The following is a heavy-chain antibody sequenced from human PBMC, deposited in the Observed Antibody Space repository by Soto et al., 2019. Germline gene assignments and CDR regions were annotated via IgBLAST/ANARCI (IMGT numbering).Heavy chain of an antibody. V-gene: IGHV1-69*06. CDR3: ARGPLMLHAKYNPYFDY. Sequence: SVTVSCTASGGTFNSYAISWVRQAPGQGLEWMGGINPIYGTTNYAQKFQGRVTITGDTSASTAYMELSSLRSEDTAVYYCARGPLMLHAKYNPYFDYRGQGTLVTVSS. CDR2: INPIYGTT. J-gene: IGHJ4*02. CDR1: GGTFNSYA. D-gene: IGHD2-8*01.